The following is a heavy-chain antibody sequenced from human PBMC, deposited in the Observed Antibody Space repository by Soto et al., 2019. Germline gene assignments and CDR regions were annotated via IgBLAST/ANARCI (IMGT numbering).Heavy chain of an antibody. V-gene: IGHV1-69*08. CDR3: EREVAARSHFDY. CDR1: GGTFSSYT. Sequence: QVQLVQSGAEVKKPGSSVKVSCKASGGTFSSYTISWVRQAPGQGLEWMGRIIPILGIANYAQKFQGRVTITADKSTGTAYMELSSLRSEDTAVYYCEREVAARSHFDYWGQGTLVTVSS. J-gene: IGHJ4*02. D-gene: IGHD6-6*01. CDR2: IIPILGIA.